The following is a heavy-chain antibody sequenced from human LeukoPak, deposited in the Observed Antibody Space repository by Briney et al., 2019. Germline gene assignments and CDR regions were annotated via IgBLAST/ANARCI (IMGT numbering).Heavy chain of an antibody. V-gene: IGHV3-21*01. CDR3: ARMYDFWSGYRYFDY. Sequence: GGSLRLSCAASGFTFSSYSTNWVRQAPGKGLEWVSSISSSSSYIYYADSVKGRFTISRDNAKNSLYLQMNSLRAEDTAVYYCARMYDFWSGYRYFDYWGQGTLVTVSS. CDR2: ISSSSSYI. J-gene: IGHJ4*02. CDR1: GFTFSSYS. D-gene: IGHD3-3*01.